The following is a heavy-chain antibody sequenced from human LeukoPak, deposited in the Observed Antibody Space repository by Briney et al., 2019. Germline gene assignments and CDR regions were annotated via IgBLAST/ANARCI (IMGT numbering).Heavy chain of an antibody. Sequence: GGSLRLSCAASGFTFSSYSMNWVRQAPGEGLEWVSSISSVSGYIYYVDSVKGRFTISRDNAKNSLYLQMNSLRAEDTAVYYCASLDIVVVTAVTLNPDYWGQGTLVTVSS. CDR1: GFTFSSYS. CDR2: ISSVSGYI. V-gene: IGHV3-21*01. CDR3: ASLDIVVVTAVTLNPDY. J-gene: IGHJ4*02. D-gene: IGHD2-21*02.